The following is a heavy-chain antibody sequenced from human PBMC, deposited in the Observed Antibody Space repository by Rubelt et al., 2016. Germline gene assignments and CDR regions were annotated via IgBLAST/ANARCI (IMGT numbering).Heavy chain of an antibody. Sequence: VEKHGESLKISCKGSGYSFTSYWIGWVRQMPGKGLEWMGIIYPGDSDTRYSPSFQGQVTISADKSISPAYLQLSSLRASDPAMYYCARVGGGDYCSSTSCYYYGMDGWGQGTTVTVSS. J-gene: IGHJ6*02. V-gene: IGHV5-51*01. CDR1: GYSFTSYW. CDR2: IYPGDSDT. CDR3: ARVGGGDYCSSTSCYYYGMDG. D-gene: IGHD2-2*01.